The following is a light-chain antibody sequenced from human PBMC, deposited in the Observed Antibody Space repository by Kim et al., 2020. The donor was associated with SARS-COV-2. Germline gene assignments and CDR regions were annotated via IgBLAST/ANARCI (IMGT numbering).Light chain of an antibody. CDR1: QSISSW. Sequence: DIQMTQSPSTLSASVGDRVTITCRASQSISSWLAWYQQKPGKAPKLLIYKASSLESGVPSRFSGSGSGTEFTLTISSLQPDDFGSYYCQQYNSDPLTFGGGTKVEIK. CDR2: KAS. V-gene: IGKV1-5*03. CDR3: QQYNSDPLT. J-gene: IGKJ4*01.